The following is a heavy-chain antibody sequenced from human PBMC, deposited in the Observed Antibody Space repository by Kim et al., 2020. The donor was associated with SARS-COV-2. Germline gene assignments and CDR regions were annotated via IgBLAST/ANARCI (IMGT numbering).Heavy chain of an antibody. V-gene: IGHV4-4*02. CDR2: IYNSGST. Sequence: SETLSLTCAVSGGSISSSNWWWWVRQPPGRGLEWVGEIYNSGSTNYNPSLKSRVTISVDKSKNQFSLKLSSVTAADTAVYYCAGGLTTEKDYWGQGTLVTVSS. D-gene: IGHD4-4*01. CDR1: GGSISSSNW. J-gene: IGHJ4*02. CDR3: AGGLTTEKDY.